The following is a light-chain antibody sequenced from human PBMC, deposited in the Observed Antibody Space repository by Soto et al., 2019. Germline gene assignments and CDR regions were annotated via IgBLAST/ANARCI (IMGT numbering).Light chain of an antibody. CDR2: DVS. CDR3: SSYTSSNTEV. V-gene: IGLV2-14*03. Sequence: QSALSQPASVSGSPGQSITISCTGTSSDVGGYNYVSWYQHHPGKAPKLMIYDVSTRPSGVSNRFSGSKSGNTASLTISGLQAEDEADYSCSSYTSSNTEVFGTGTKVTVL. J-gene: IGLJ1*01. CDR1: SSDVGGYNY.